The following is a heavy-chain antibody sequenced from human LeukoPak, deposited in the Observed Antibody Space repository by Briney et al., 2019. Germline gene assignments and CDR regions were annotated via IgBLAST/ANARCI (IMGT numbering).Heavy chain of an antibody. CDR3: AKELGPQTYYYDSSGYYFDY. J-gene: IGHJ4*02. Sequence: GGSLRLSCAASGFTFDDYAMHWVRQAPGKGLEWVSGISWNSGGSTYYADSVKGRFTISRDNSKNTLYLQMNSLRAEDTAVYYCAKELGPQTYYYDSSGYYFDYWGQGTLVTVSS. V-gene: IGHV3-23*01. D-gene: IGHD3-22*01. CDR2: ISWNSGGST. CDR1: GFTFDDYA.